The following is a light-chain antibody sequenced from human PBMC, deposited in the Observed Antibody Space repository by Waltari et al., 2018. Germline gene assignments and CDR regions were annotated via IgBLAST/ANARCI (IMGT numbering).Light chain of an antibody. CDR1: SLGNKY. CDR2: QDS. Sequence: YDLTQPPSVSVSPGQTASISCPGDSLGNKYASWYQQKPGQSPVLVIYQDSERPLGIPERFSGSNSGNTATLTISGTQTMDEADYYCQSWDSSLVVFGGGTKLTVL. J-gene: IGLJ2*01. CDR3: QSWDSSLVV. V-gene: IGLV3-1*01.